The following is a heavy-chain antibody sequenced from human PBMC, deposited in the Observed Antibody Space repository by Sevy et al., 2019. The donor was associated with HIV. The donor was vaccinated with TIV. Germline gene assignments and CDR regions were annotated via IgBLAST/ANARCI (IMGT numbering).Heavy chain of an antibody. D-gene: IGHD3-10*01. V-gene: IGHV1-58*01. CDR3: AADLYYYGSGSYRHFDY. CDR2: IVVGSGNT. CDR1: GFTFTSSA. Sequence: SVKVSCKASGFTFTSSAVQWVRQARGQRLEWIGWIVVGSGNTNYAQKFQERVTITRDMSTSTAYMELSSLRSEDTAVYYCAADLYYYGSGSYRHFDYWGQGTLVTVSS. J-gene: IGHJ4*02.